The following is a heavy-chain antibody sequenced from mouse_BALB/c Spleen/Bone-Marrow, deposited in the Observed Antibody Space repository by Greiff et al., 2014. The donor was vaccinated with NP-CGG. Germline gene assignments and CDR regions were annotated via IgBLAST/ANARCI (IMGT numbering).Heavy chain of an antibody. J-gene: IGHJ2*01. CDR3: ARVSYDYFDY. V-gene: IGHV5-4*02. Sequence: DVHLVESGGGLVEPGGSLKLSCAASGFTFSDYYMYWVRQTPEKRLEWVATISDGGSYTYYPDSVKGRFTISRDNAKNNLYLQMSSLKSEDTAMYYCARVSYDYFDYWGQGTTLTVSS. CDR1: GFTFSDYY. D-gene: IGHD2-4*01. CDR2: ISDGGSYT.